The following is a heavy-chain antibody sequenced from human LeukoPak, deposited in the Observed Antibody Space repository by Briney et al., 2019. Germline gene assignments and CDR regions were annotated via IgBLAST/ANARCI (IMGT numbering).Heavy chain of an antibody. V-gene: IGHV3-30*02. D-gene: IGHD4-11*01. J-gene: IGHJ4*02. CDR3: AKARTHEYSNYNY. Sequence: GGSLRLSCAASGFTFSDYAMHWVRQAPGKGLEWVAFIRYDGSNKYYADSVKGRFTISRDNSKNTLYLQMNSLRAEDTAVYYCAKARTHEYSNYNYWGQGTLVTVSS. CDR2: IRYDGSNK. CDR1: GFTFSDYA.